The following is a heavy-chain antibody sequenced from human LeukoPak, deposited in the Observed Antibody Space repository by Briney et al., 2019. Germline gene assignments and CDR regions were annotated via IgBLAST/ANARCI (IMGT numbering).Heavy chain of an antibody. V-gene: IGHV3-30*02. CDR1: GFTFKNYG. CDR3: AKGGVWFGEYTSFDY. J-gene: IGHJ4*02. CDR2: IRYDASNE. D-gene: IGHD3-10*01. Sequence: GGSLRLSCVASGFTFKNYGMHWVRQTPGKGLEWVTFIRYDASNEYYADSVKGRFTISRDNSKNTLYLQMNSLRAEDTAVYYCAKGGVWFGEYTSFDYWGQGTLVTVSS.